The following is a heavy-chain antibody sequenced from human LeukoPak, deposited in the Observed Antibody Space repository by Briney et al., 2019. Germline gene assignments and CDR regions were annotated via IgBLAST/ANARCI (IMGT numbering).Heavy chain of an antibody. D-gene: IGHD6-13*01. CDR3: ASVGYSSSSGLDP. Sequence: PGGSVRLSCVASGFTFSSYSMNWVRQAPGKGLEWVSSISSSSSYIYYSDSVKGRFTISRDNAKNSLYLQMNSLRAEDTAVYYCASVGYSSSSGLDPWGQGTLVTVSS. J-gene: IGHJ5*02. CDR1: GFTFSSYS. CDR2: ISSSSSYI. V-gene: IGHV3-21*01.